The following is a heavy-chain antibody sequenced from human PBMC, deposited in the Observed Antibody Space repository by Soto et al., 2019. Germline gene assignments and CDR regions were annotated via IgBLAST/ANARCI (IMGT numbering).Heavy chain of an antibody. CDR2: IYPGDSDT. D-gene: IGHD3-22*01. CDR3: ARLIYYDSSGYYAGMDV. V-gene: IGHV5-51*01. Sequence: GESLKISCKGSGYSFTSYWIGWVRQMPGKGLEWVGIIYPGDSDTRYSPSFQGQVTISADKSISTAYLQWRSLKASDTAMYYCARLIYYDSSGYYAGMDVWGQGTTVTVSS. J-gene: IGHJ6*02. CDR1: GYSFTSYW.